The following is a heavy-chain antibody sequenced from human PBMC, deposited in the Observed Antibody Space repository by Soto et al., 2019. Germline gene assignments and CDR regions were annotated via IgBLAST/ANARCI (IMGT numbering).Heavy chain of an antibody. J-gene: IGHJ4*02. CDR2: ISPDGRTT. Sequence: EVHLAQSGGGLVQPGGSLRLSCAASGFMFSRSWMSWVRQAPGEGLKWVASISPDGRTTYYVDSVKGRLTISRDNAENSVYLQMNSLRAEEPAVFYCASILGSVTTFDNWGQGTLVAVSS. CDR1: GFMFSRSW. CDR3: ASILGSVTTFDN. V-gene: IGHV3-7*01. D-gene: IGHD1-1*01.